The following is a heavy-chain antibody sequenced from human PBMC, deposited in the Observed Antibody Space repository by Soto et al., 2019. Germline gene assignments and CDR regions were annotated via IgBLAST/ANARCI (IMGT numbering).Heavy chain of an antibody. CDR1: GYTFTGYY. V-gene: IGHV1-2*02. J-gene: IGHJ6*02. CDR3: ARARDQDIVVVPAAIGRMDV. Sequence: ASVKVSCKASGYTFTGYYMHWVRQAPGQGLEWMGWINPNSGGTNYAQKFQGRVTMTRDTSISTAYMELSRQRSDDTAVYYCARARDQDIVVVPAAIGRMDVWGQGTTLTSP. CDR2: INPNSGGT. D-gene: IGHD2-2*01.